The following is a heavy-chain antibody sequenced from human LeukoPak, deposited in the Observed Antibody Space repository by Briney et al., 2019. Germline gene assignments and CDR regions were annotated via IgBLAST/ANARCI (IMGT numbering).Heavy chain of an antibody. D-gene: IGHD3-10*01. Sequence: SETLSLTCTVSGGSISSGGYYWSWIRQHPGKGLEWIGSIYYSGSTYYNPSLKSRVTISVDTSKNQFSLKLSSVTAADTAVYYCARPIRYYYGSGSLGTKNPDDAFDIWGQGTMVTVSS. V-gene: IGHV4-31*03. J-gene: IGHJ3*02. CDR2: IYYSGST. CDR3: ARPIRYYYGSGSLGTKNPDDAFDI. CDR1: GGSISSGGYY.